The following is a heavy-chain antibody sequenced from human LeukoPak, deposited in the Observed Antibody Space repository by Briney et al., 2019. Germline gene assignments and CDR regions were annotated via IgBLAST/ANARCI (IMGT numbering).Heavy chain of an antibody. CDR3: AKDISPSYYYGSGSFNWFDP. CDR2: INPSGGST. Sequence: ASVKVSCKASGYTFTSYYMHWVRQAPGQGLEWMGIINPSGGSTSYAQKFQGRVTMTRDTSTSTVYMELSSLRSEDTALYYCAKDISPSYYYGSGSFNWFDPWGQGTLVTVSS. V-gene: IGHV1-46*01. CDR1: GYTFTSYY. J-gene: IGHJ5*02. D-gene: IGHD3-10*01.